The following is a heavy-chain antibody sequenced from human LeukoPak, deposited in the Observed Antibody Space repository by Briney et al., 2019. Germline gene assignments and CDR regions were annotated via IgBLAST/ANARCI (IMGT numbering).Heavy chain of an antibody. V-gene: IGHV4-34*01. CDR2: INHSGSA. Sequence: SETLSLTCAVYGGSFSGYYWSWIRQPPGKGLEWIGEINHSGSANYNPSLKSRVTISVDTSKNQFSLKLSSVTAAGTAVYYCAILSSGWRRVAFDIWGQGTMVTVSS. D-gene: IGHD6-19*01. CDR1: GGSFSGYY. CDR3: AILSSGWRRVAFDI. J-gene: IGHJ3*02.